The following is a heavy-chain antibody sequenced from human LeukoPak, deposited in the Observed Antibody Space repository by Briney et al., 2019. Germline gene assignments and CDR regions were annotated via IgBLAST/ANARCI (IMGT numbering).Heavy chain of an antibody. V-gene: IGHV3-21*01. J-gene: IGHJ4*02. CDR2: ISSSSSYI. Sequence: PGGSLRLSCAASGFTFSSYSMNWVRQAPGKGLEWVSSISSSSSYIYYADSVKGRFTISRDNAKNSLYLQMNSLRAEDTAVYYCARVSGYSYGYPTDYWGQGTLVTVSS. CDR3: ARVSGYSYGYPTDY. D-gene: IGHD5-18*01. CDR1: GFTFSSYS.